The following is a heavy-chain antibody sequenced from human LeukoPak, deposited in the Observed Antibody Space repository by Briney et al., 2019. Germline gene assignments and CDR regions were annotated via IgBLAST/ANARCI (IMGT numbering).Heavy chain of an antibody. CDR1: GGSLSTYY. Sequence: MTSETLSLTCTVSGGSLSTYYWSWIRQPPGKGLEWIGHIYYSGSSNYNPSLKSRVTISVDTSKNQFSLKLSSLTATDTAVYYCARHGLGGGRTGSGMDVWGQGTTVTVSS. CDR3: ARHGLGGGRTGSGMDV. D-gene: IGHD2-15*01. V-gene: IGHV4-59*01. CDR2: IYYSGSS. J-gene: IGHJ6*02.